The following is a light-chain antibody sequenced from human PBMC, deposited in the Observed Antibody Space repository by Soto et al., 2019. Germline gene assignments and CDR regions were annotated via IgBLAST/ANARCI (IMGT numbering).Light chain of an antibody. CDR1: QSVSSSY. J-gene: IGKJ1*01. Sequence: EIVLTQSPGTLSLSPGERATLSCRASQSVSSSYLAWYQQKPGQAPRLLIYGASSRATGIPARFSGSGSGTDFTLTISTLEPEDFGVYYCQQYGSSPRTFGQGTQVEIK. CDR3: QQYGSSPRT. V-gene: IGKV3-20*01. CDR2: GAS.